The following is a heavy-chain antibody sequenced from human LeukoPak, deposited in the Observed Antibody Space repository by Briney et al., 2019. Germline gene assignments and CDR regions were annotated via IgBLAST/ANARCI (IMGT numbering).Heavy chain of an antibody. V-gene: IGHV1-18*01. CDR2: ISAYNGNA. D-gene: IGHD6-19*01. CDR3: SRAPVAGTGGSPAH. J-gene: IGHJ4*02. CDR1: GYTFTSYG. Sequence: ASVKDSCKASGYTFTSYGISWVRQDPGQGLEWMGWISAYNGNANYAQKLQRRVTMTTDTSTSTAYIELRSLRYDDTAVYYCSRAPVAGTGGSPAHWGEGTLVTVSS.